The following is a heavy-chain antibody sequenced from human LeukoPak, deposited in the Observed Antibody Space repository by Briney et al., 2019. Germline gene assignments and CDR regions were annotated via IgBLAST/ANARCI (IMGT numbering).Heavy chain of an antibody. CDR3: ANDGFDY. CDR2: INSDGSTT. J-gene: IGHJ4*02. Sequence: PGGSLRLSCAASGFTFTGYWMHWLRQAPGKGLVWVSRINSDGSTTSHADSVKGRFTISRDNAKNTLYLQMDSLRAEDTAVYYCANDGFDYWGQGTLVTVSS. CDR1: GFTFTGYW. D-gene: IGHD1-1*01. V-gene: IGHV3-74*01.